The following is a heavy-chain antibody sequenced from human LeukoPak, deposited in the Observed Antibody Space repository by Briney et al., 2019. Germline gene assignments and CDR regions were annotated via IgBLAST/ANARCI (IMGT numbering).Heavy chain of an antibody. J-gene: IGHJ4*02. V-gene: IGHV1-2*06. D-gene: IGHD6-19*01. CDR1: GYTFTGYC. CDR2: INPNSGGT. Sequence: ASVKVSRRASGYTFTGYCMHWVRQAPGQGLEWMGRINPNSGGTNYAQKFQGRVTMTRDTSISTAYMELSRLRSDDTAVYYCARESSGWYYHYWGQGTLVTVS. CDR3: ARESSGWYYHY.